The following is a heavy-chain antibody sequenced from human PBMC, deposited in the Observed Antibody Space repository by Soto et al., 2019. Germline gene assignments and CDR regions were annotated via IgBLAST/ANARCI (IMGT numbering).Heavy chain of an antibody. CDR3: ARDGRGLGKLSLFEY. CDR1: GFTVNSDY. Sequence: EVQLVESGGGLIQLGGSLRLSCAASGFTVNSDYMNWIRQTPGKELEWVAFIYNGESTHYADSVKGRFTISSDRSKNTLYLQMNSLRIDDTAVYYCARDGRGLGKLSLFEYWGQGTLVTVSS. D-gene: IGHD3-16*01. V-gene: IGHV3-53*01. J-gene: IGHJ4*02. CDR2: IYNGEST.